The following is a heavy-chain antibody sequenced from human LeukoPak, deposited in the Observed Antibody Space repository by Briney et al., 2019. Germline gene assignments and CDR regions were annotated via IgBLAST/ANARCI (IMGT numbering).Heavy chain of an antibody. CDR3: ARREVTSDAFDI. Sequence: SETLSLTCTASGGSISSYYWSCIRQPPGGGLECIGYIYYSGSTNYNPSLKSRVTISVDTSKNQFSLKLSSVTAADTAVYYCARREVTSDAFDIWGQGTMVTVSS. CDR2: IYYSGST. CDR1: GGSISSYY. V-gene: IGHV4-59*08. D-gene: IGHD2-21*02. J-gene: IGHJ3*02.